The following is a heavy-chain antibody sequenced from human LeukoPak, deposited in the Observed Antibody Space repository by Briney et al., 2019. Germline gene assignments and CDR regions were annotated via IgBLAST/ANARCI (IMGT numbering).Heavy chain of an antibody. V-gene: IGHV3-30-3*01. CDR1: GFTFGSYA. Sequence: GGSLRLSCAASGFTFGSYAMHWVRQAPGKGLEWVALISYDGSNKYYADSVKGRFTISRDNSKNTLYLQMNSLRAEDSAVYYCASDMSYSGYYIDYWGQGTLVTVSS. J-gene: IGHJ4*02. D-gene: IGHD3-3*01. CDR3: ASDMSYSGYYIDY. CDR2: ISYDGSNK.